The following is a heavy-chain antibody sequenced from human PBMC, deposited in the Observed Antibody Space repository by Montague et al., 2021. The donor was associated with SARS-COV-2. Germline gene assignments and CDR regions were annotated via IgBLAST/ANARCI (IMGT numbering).Heavy chain of an antibody. Sequence: SLRLSCAASGFTFSSYAMHWVRQAPGKGLEWVAVISYDGGNKYYADSVKGRFTISRDNSKNTLYLQMNSLRAEDTAVYYCARDEVDIVVVPAADTGYYYYGMDVWGQGTTVTVSS. CDR3: ARDEVDIVVVPAADTGYYYYGMDV. J-gene: IGHJ6*02. D-gene: IGHD2-2*03. CDR1: GFTFSSYA. CDR2: ISYDGGNK. V-gene: IGHV3-30-3*01.